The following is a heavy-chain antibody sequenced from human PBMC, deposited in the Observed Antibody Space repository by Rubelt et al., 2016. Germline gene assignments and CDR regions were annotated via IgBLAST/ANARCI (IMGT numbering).Heavy chain of an antibody. CDR3: ATFPLQKHHPFDY. Sequence: EVQLVESGGGLVQPGGSLRLSCAASGFTVSSNYMSWVRQAPGKGLEWVSVIYSGGSTYYADSVEGRFTISRDNSKNTLYLQMNSLRAEDTAVYYCATFPLQKHHPFDYWGQGTLVTVSS. V-gene: IGHV3-53*04. J-gene: IGHJ4*02. CDR2: IYSGGST. D-gene: IGHD1-1*01. CDR1: GFTVSSNY.